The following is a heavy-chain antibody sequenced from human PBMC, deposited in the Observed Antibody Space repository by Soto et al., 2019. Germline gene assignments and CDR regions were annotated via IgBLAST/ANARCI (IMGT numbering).Heavy chain of an antibody. J-gene: IGHJ6*02. CDR3: ARDRLIAVAGTFDYYYYGMDV. V-gene: IGHV4-61*01. Sequence: QVQLQESGPGLVKPSETLSLTCTVSGGSVSSGSYYWSWIRQPPGKGLEWIGYIYYSGSTNYNPSLKSRVTISVDTSKNQFSLKLSSATAADTAVYYCARDRLIAVAGTFDYYYYGMDVWGQGTTVTVSS. CDR1: GGSVSSGSYY. D-gene: IGHD6-19*01. CDR2: IYYSGST.